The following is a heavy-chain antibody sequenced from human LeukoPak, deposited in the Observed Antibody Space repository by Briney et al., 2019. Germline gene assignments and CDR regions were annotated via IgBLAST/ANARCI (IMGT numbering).Heavy chain of an antibody. J-gene: IGHJ4*02. CDR2: INPNSGGT. D-gene: IGHD1-26*01. CDR1: GYTFTGYY. CDR3: APSQSGSYSFDY. V-gene: IGHV1-2*02. Sequence: ASVKVSCKASGYTFTGYYMHWVRQAPGQGLEWMGWINPNSGGTNYAQKFQGRVTMTRDTSISTAYMELSRLRSDDTAVYYCAPSQSGSYSFDYWGQGTLVTASS.